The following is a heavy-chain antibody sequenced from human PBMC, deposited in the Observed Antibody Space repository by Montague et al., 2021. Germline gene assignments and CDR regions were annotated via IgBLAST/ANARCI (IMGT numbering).Heavy chain of an antibody. CDR2: IYYSGST. Sequence: TLSLTCAVSGGPISSTAYYWSWIRQHPGKGLEWIGYIYYSGSTYYNPSLKSRVTISVDTSQNQFSLNLNSVTAADTAVYYCARVGATVTAPFDFWGQGTLVTVSS. V-gene: IGHV4-31*11. CDR3: ARVGATVTAPFDF. CDR1: GGPISSTAYY. J-gene: IGHJ4*02. D-gene: IGHD4-17*01.